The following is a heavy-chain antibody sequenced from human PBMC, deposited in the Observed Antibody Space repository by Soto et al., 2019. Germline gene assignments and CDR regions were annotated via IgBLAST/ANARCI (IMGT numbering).Heavy chain of an antibody. CDR3: ARGPFRYYGDRRIHY. Sequence: SETLSLTCAVYGGSFSGYYWSWIRQPPGKGLEWIGEINHSGSTNYNPSLKSRVTISVDTSKNQFSLKLSSVTAADTAVYYCARGPFRYYGDRRIHYWGHTSLVTV. CDR1: GGSFSGYY. CDR2: INHSGST. D-gene: IGHD4-17*01. J-gene: IGHJ4*01. V-gene: IGHV4-34*01.